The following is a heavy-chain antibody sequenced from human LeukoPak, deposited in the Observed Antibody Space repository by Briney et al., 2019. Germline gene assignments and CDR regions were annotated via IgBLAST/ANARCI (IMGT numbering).Heavy chain of an antibody. D-gene: IGHD1-26*01. CDR1: GGTFSSYA. V-gene: IGHV1-69*06. J-gene: IGHJ4*02. CDR3: ARVPSAEGCGSYYFDY. CDR2: IIPIFGTA. Sequence: SVKVSCKASGGTFSSYAISWVRQAPGQGLEWMGEIIPIFGTANYAQKFQGRVTITADKSTSTAYMELSSLRSEDTAVYYCARVPSAEGCGSYYFDYWGQGTLVTVSS.